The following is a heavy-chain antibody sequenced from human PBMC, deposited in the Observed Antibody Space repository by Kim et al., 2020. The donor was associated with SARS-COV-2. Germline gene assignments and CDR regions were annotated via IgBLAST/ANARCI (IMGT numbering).Heavy chain of an antibody. V-gene: IGHV3-23*01. CDR2: LSANSGNT. J-gene: IGHJ4*02. Sequence: GGSLRLSCVASGFTFNNYAMNWVRQAPGQGLEWVSSLSANSGNTYYAASVKGRLTISRDNSKNTVYLQLNSLRADDTAVYYCAKDRGSGWSRGFDHWGQGPPVPVSS. D-gene: IGHD6-19*01. CDR3: AKDRGSGWSRGFDH. CDR1: GFTFNNYA.